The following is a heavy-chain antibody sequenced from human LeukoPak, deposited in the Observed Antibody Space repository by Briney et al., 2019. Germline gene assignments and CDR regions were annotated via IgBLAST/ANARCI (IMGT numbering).Heavy chain of an antibody. CDR3: ARDIYSSSYYFDY. J-gene: IGHJ4*02. D-gene: IGHD6-6*01. V-gene: IGHV4-34*01. Sequence: PSETLSLTCGVNGGSFSDYYWTWIRRSPGKGPEWIGEINHSVNTNYNPSLKSRVTISVDTSKNQFSLKLHSVTAADTAVYYCARDIYSSSYYFDYWGQGTLVTVSS. CDR2: INHSVNT. CDR1: GGSFSDYY.